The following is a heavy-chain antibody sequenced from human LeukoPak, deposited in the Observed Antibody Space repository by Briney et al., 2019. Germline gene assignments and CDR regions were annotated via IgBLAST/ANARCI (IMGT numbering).Heavy chain of an antibody. D-gene: IGHD3-16*02. CDR3: ARDGDGSVWGSYRYYFDY. Sequence: GRSLRLSCAASGFTFSSYGMHWVRQAPGKGLEWVAAIWYDGSNKYYADSVKGRFTISRDNSKNTLYLQMNSLRAEDTAVYYCARDGDGSVWGSYRYYFDYWGQGTLVTVPS. CDR2: IWYDGSNK. V-gene: IGHV3-33*01. J-gene: IGHJ4*02. CDR1: GFTFSSYG.